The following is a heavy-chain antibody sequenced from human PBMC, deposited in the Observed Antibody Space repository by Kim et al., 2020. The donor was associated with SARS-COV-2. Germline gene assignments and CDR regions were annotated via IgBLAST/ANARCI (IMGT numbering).Heavy chain of an antibody. V-gene: IGHV1-18*04. CDR2: ISAYNDNT. CDR1: GYTFTSYG. Sequence: ASVKVSCKASGYTFTSYGISWVRQAPGQGLEWMGWISAYNDNTNYAQKLQGRVTMTTDTSTSTAYMELRSLRSDDTAVYYCARDMDIVVVVAATGDNDAFDIWGQGTMVTVSS. J-gene: IGHJ3*02. CDR3: ARDMDIVVVVAATGDNDAFDI. D-gene: IGHD2-15*01.